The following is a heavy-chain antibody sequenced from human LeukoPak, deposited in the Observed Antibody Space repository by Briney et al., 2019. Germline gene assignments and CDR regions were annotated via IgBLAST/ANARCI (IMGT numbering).Heavy chain of an antibody. J-gene: IGHJ3*02. D-gene: IGHD6-13*01. CDR1: GGSISSYY. Sequence: SETLSLTCTVSGGSISSYYWSWIRQPPGKGLEWIGYIHYSGSTNYNPSLKSRVSISVDTSKNQFSLKLSSVTAADTAVYYCARVPEAGFDAFDIWGQGTMVTVSS. CDR2: IHYSGST. V-gene: IGHV4-59*08. CDR3: ARVPEAGFDAFDI.